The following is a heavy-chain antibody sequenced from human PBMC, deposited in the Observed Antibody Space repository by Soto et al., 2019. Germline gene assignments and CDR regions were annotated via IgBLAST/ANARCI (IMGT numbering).Heavy chain of an antibody. CDR2: ISAYNGNT. Sequence: VASVKVSCKASGYTFTSYGISWVRQAPGQGLEWMGWISAYNGNTNYAQKLQGRVTMTTDTSTSTAYMELRSLGSDDTAVYYCARTTYCSAGSCYSAFDIWGQGTMVTVSS. V-gene: IGHV1-18*01. D-gene: IGHD2-15*01. CDR1: GYTFTSYG. J-gene: IGHJ3*02. CDR3: ARTTYCSAGSCYSAFDI.